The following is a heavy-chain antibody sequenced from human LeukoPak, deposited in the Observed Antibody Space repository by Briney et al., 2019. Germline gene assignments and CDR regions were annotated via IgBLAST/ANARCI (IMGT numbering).Heavy chain of an antibody. CDR1: GFTFSSYW. J-gene: IGHJ4*02. CDR2: INSDGSST. D-gene: IGHD3-22*01. CDR3: AREGHDSSGYYYDY. V-gene: IGHV3-74*01. Sequence: GGSLRLSCAASGFTFSSYWMHWVRQAPGKGLVWVSRINSDGSSTSYADSVKGRFTISRDNAKNTLYPQMNSLRAEDTAVYYCAREGHDSSGYYYDYWGQGTLVTVSS.